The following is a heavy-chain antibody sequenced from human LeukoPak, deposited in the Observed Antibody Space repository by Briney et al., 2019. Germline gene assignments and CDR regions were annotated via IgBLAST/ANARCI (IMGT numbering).Heavy chain of an antibody. CDR3: ARRRRTYPYYFDY. Sequence: SETLSLTCAVSGGSISSGGYSWSWIRQPPGKGLEWIGYIYHSGSTYYNPSLKSRVTISVDRSKNQFSLKLSSVTAADTAVYYCARRRRTYPYYFDYWGQGTLVTVSS. CDR2: IYHSGST. J-gene: IGHJ4*02. V-gene: IGHV4-30-2*01. CDR1: GGSISSGGYS.